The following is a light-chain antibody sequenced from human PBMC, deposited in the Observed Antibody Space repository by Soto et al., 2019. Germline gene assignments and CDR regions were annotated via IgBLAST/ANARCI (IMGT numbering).Light chain of an antibody. CDR1: QSVSSK. Sequence: EIVMTQSPATLSVSPGERATLSCRASQSVSSKLAWYQQKPGQAPRLLIYGASTRVTGIPARFRGSGSGKEFTLTIRSLEAEDFSVYYCQQYNNWQTFGQGTKVEIK. V-gene: IGKV3-15*01. CDR2: GAS. J-gene: IGKJ1*01. CDR3: QQYNNWQT.